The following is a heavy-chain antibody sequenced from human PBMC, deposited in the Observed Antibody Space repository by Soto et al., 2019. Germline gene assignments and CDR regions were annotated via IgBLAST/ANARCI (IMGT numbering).Heavy chain of an antibody. J-gene: IGHJ4*02. V-gene: IGHV3-48*02. CDR2: ITSSGDSI. Sequence: EVQLVESGGGSVHPGGSVRLACAASGVRFSAHSMNWVRQAPGKGLEWVSYITSSGDSIYYADSVKGRFNVSRDNAKNSLFLQMNGLRDEDTAVYYCARLPKGSTVTSWGQGTLVTVSS. D-gene: IGHD4-17*01. CDR3: ARLPKGSTVTS. CDR1: GVRFSAHS.